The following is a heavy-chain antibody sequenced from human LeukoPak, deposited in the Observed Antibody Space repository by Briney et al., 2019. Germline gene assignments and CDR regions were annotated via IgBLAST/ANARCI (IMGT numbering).Heavy chain of an antibody. V-gene: IGHV4-39*01. CDR1: GGSISSSSYY. J-gene: IGHJ4*02. CDR2: IYYSGST. Sequence: PSETLSLTCTVSGGSISSSSYYWGWIRQPPGKGLEWIGSIYYSGSTYYNPSLKSRVTMSVDTSKNQFSLKLSSVTAADTAVYYCARLRGGVFDYWGQGTLVTVSS. CDR3: ARLRGGVFDY. D-gene: IGHD2-8*01.